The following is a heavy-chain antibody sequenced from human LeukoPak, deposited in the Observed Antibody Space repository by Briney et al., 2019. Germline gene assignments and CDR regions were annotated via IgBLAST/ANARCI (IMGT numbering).Heavy chain of an antibody. V-gene: IGHV3-48*02. CDR1: GFTFSSYS. CDR2: ISSSTSTI. Sequence: GGSLRLSCVVSGFTFSSYSMNWVRQAPGKGLEWVSYISSSTSTIYYADSVKGRFTISRDNAQNSLYLHMSSLIDEDTAVYYCARGDGFHYFDYWGQGALVTVSS. D-gene: IGHD5-24*01. J-gene: IGHJ4*02. CDR3: ARGDGFHYFDY.